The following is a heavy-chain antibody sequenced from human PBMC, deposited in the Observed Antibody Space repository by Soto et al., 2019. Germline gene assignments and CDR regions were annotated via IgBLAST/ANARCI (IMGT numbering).Heavy chain of an antibody. CDR3: AKDHYSGGLVPVAIGFDP. Sequence: VALKLFCNAYRLTLSNYAMTSVRQGPGKGREWVSATTVRGGIAYYAGSVKGRFTSSSDNAKNTLNLQLNSRSADDSCVYYCAKDHYSGGLVPVAIGFDPWGPGTLVTVAA. V-gene: IGHV3-23*01. CDR2: TTVRGGIA. J-gene: IGHJ5*02. D-gene: IGHD2-2*01. CDR1: RLTLSNYA.